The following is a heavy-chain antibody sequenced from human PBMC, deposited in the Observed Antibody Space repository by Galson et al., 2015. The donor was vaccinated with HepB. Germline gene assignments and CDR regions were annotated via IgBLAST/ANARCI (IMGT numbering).Heavy chain of an antibody. V-gene: IGHV4-34*01. Sequence: ETLSLTCAVYGGSFSGYYWSWILPPPGKGLEWIGKINHSGSTNYNPSLKSRVTISVDTSKNQLSLKLSSVTAADTAVYYCASERRDPYNYYYMDVWGKGTTVTVSS. CDR1: GGSFSGYY. CDR2: INHSGST. CDR3: ASERRDPYNYYYMDV. J-gene: IGHJ6*03.